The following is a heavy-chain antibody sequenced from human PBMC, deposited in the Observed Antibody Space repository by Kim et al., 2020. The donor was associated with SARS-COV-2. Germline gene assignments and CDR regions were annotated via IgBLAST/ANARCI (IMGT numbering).Heavy chain of an antibody. V-gene: IGHV6-1*01. J-gene: IGHJ5*02. CDR3: ARDPSGGYLNWVDP. D-gene: IGHD5-12*01. CDR2: TYYRFKWYN. Sequence: SQTLSLTCAVSGDSVSSNNAGWSWIRQSPSRGLEWLGRTYYRFKWYNEYAVSVKSRITSKADTFKKQVSLQLTSVSTEDTTGTYRARDPSGGYLNWVDPW. CDR1: GDSVSSNNAG.